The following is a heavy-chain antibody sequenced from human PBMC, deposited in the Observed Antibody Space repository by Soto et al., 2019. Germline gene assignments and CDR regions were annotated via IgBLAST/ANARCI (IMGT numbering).Heavy chain of an antibody. Sequence: GGSLRLSCAASGVTFSSYAMSWVRQAPGKGLEWVSSVSAGGDMTYYSDSVKGRFTISRDNSNNALSLQMNSLRAEDTALYYCARGDRGGSGSPASYYYSGLDVWGQGTTVTVSS. V-gene: IGHV3-23*01. D-gene: IGHD3-10*01. CDR1: GVTFSSYA. J-gene: IGHJ6*02. CDR3: ARGDRGGSGSPASYYYSGLDV. CDR2: VSAGGDMT.